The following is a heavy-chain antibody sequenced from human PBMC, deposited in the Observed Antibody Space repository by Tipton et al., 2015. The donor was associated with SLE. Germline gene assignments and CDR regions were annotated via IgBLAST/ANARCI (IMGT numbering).Heavy chain of an antibody. CDR2: INHSGST. Sequence: TLSLTCAVYGGSFSGYYWSWIRQPPGKGLEWIGEINHSGSTNYNPSLKSRVTISVDTSKNQFSLKLSSVTAADTAVYYCASAREPYFDYWGQGTLVIVSS. V-gene: IGHV4-34*01. CDR3: ASAREPYFDY. D-gene: IGHD1-26*01. J-gene: IGHJ4*02. CDR1: GGSFSGYY.